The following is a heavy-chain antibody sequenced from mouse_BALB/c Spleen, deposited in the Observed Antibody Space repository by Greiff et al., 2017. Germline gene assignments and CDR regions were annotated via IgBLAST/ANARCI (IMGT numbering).Heavy chain of an antibody. D-gene: IGHD2-10*02. CDR1: GFTFTDYY. J-gene: IGHJ2*01. CDR3: AREYGNYFDY. V-gene: IGHV7-3*02. CDR2: IRNKANSYTT. Sequence: EVQGVESGGGLVQPGGSLRLSCATSGFTFTDYYMSWVRQPPGKALEWLGFIRNKANSYTTEYSASVKGRFTISRDNSQSILYLQMNTLRAEDSATYYCAREYGNYFDYWGQGTTLTVSS.